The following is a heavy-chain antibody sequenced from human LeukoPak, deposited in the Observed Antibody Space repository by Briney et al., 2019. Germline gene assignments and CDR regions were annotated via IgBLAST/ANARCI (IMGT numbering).Heavy chain of an antibody. Sequence: PGGSLRLSCAASGFTFSSFWMSWVPQAPGKGLEWVANIKQDGSEKYYVDSVKGRFTISRDNAKNSLYLQMNGLRAEDTAVYYCARLSVTNNFDYWGQGTLVTVSS. D-gene: IGHD4-11*01. V-gene: IGHV3-7*01. CDR3: ARLSVTNNFDY. CDR2: IKQDGSEK. CDR1: GFTFSSFW. J-gene: IGHJ4*02.